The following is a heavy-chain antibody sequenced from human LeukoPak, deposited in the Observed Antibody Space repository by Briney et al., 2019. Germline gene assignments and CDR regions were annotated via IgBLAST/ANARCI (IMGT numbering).Heavy chain of an antibody. CDR1: GYSFTSYW. J-gene: IGHJ6*03. CDR2: VYPHDADT. CDR3: ARGVSGSYRLGTLYYYYYMDV. V-gene: IGHV5-51*01. Sequence: GASMKISSKGSGYSFTSYWIGCVSQLPGKGLVWWGGVYPHDADTSYSPSFEGQVTISADKSISHASLKRSCLTASDTAVYYCARGVSGSYRLGTLYYYYYMDVWGKGTTVTVSS. D-gene: IGHD1-26*01.